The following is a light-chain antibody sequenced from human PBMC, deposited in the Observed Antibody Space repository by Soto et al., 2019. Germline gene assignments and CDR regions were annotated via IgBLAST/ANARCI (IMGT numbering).Light chain of an antibody. CDR3: QQYGRSPLT. CDR2: GAS. V-gene: IGKV3-20*01. Sequence: EIVLTQSPGTLSLSPGERVTLSCRASQSVNTRYLAWYQQKPGQAPRLLIYGASSRATGIPDRFSGSGSGTDFTLTISRLAPEDFAMYYCQQYGRSPLTFGGGTKVEIK. CDR1: QSVNTRY. J-gene: IGKJ4*01.